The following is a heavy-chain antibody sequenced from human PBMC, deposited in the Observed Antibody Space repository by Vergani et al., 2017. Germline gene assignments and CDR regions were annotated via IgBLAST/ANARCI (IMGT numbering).Heavy chain of an antibody. V-gene: IGHV1-2*02. D-gene: IGHD4-17*01. CDR1: GGTFSSYA. J-gene: IGHJ4*02. Sequence: QVQLVQSGAEVKKPGSSVKVSCKASGGTFSSYAISWVRQAPGQGLEWMGWINPNSGGTNYAQKFQGRVTMTRDTSISTAYMELSRLRSDDTAVYYCARYYGVLPDLYFDYWGQGTLVTVSS. CDR3: ARYYGVLPDLYFDY. CDR2: INPNSGGT.